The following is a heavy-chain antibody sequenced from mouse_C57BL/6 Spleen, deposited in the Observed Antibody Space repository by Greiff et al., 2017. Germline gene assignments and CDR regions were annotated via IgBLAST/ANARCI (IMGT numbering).Heavy chain of an antibody. V-gene: IGHV5-17*01. CDR1: GFTFSDYG. Sequence: EVQGVESGGGLVKPGGSLKLSCAASGFTFSDYGMHWVRQAPEQGLEWVAYISSGSSTIYYADTVKGRFTISRDNAKNTLFLQMTSLRSEDTAMYYCARGIYYYGSSYLYAMDYWGQGTSVTVSS. CDR2: ISSGSSTI. D-gene: IGHD1-1*01. J-gene: IGHJ4*01. CDR3: ARGIYYYGSSYLYAMDY.